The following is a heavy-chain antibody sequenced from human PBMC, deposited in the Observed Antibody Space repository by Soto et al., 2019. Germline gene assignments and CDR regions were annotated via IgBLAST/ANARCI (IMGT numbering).Heavy chain of an antibody. V-gene: IGHV3-48*03. CDR3: ARGYYDSSGYYNNKRTSGFDY. D-gene: IGHD3-22*01. J-gene: IGHJ4*02. Sequence: RFTISRDNAKNSLYLQMNSLRAEDTAVYYCARGYYDSSGYYNNKRTSGFDYWGQGTQFTVSS.